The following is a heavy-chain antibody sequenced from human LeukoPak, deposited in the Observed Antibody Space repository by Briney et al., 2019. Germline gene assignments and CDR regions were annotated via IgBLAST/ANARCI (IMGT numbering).Heavy chain of an antibody. CDR2: IRSKAYGGTT. CDR1: GFTFDDYA. J-gene: IGHJ3*02. CDR3: TRMSGIAVAGGAFDI. Sequence: GGSLRLSCAASGFTFDDYAMSWFRQAPGKGLEWVGFIRSKAYGGTTEYAASVKGRFTISRDDSKSIAYLQMNSLKTEDTAVYYCTRMSGIAVAGGAFDIWGQGTMVTVSS. D-gene: IGHD6-19*01. V-gene: IGHV3-49*03.